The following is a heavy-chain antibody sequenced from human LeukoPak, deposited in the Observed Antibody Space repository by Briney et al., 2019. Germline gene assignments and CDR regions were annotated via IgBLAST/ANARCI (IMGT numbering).Heavy chain of an antibody. J-gene: IGHJ5*02. Sequence: LRLSCAASGFTFSSYGMHWVRQPPGKGLEWIGEINHSGSTNYNPSLKSRVTISVDTSKNQFSLKLSSVTAADTAVYYCARKGHCSSTSCYRWFYWFDPWGQGTLVTVSS. D-gene: IGHD2-2*01. V-gene: IGHV4-34*01. CDR1: GFTFSSYG. CDR2: INHSGST. CDR3: ARKGHCSSTSCYRWFYWFDP.